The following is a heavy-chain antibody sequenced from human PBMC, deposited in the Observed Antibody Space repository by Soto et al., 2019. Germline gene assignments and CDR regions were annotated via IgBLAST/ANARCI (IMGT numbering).Heavy chain of an antibody. J-gene: IGHJ4*02. V-gene: IGHV3-7*04. CDR2: IKPDGSER. CDR3: ATDLNWEQY. CDR1: GFTFGTYW. Sequence: EVQLVESGGGLVQPGGSLRLSCAASGFTFGTYWMTWVRQAPGKGLECVGNIKPDGSERYYVDSVKGRFTISRDNAKNSLFPHMNSLRAEDAAVDYCATDLNWEQYWGQGTLVTVSS. D-gene: IGHD7-27*01.